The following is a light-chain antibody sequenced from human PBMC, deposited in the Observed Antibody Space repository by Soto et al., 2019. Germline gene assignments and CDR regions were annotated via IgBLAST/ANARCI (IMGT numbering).Light chain of an antibody. CDR3: QKYNKWPLT. Sequence: SPASRCRAGEEGATRCCRASQGIGSTLAWYQQKPGQAPRLLIYGASTRATGIPVRFSGSASGTEFTLTISSLQSEDFTVYYCQKYNKWPLTFGQGTKVDIK. CDR1: QGIGST. V-gene: IGKV3-15*01. CDR2: GAS. J-gene: IGKJ1*01.